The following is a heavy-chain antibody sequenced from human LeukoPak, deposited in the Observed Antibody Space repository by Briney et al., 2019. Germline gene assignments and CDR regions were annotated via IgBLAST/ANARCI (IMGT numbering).Heavy chain of an antibody. CDR3: ARGRVWATYFDY. CDR1: GGSISSGGYY. D-gene: IGHD3-16*01. V-gene: IGHV4-61*08. CDR2: IYYSGST. J-gene: IGHJ4*02. Sequence: SETLSLTCTVSGGSISSGGYYWSWIRQHPGKGLEWIGYIYYSGSTNYNPSLKSRVTISVDTSKNQFSLKLSSVTAADTAVYYCARGRVWATYFDYWGQGTLVTVSS.